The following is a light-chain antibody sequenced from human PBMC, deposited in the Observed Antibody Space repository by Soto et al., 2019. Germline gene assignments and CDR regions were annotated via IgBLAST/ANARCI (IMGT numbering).Light chain of an antibody. CDR1: SFNIGGNS. Sequence: QSVLTQPPSTSGTPGQGVTISCAGSSFNIGGNSVYWYQHLPGTAPKLLMHSSKVRQPGVPERFSGYKSGTSASLAISGLRSEDEADYYCAVWDDSRSAYVFGTGTKLTVL. J-gene: IGLJ1*01. V-gene: IGLV1-47*02. CDR2: SSK. CDR3: AVWDDSRSAYV.